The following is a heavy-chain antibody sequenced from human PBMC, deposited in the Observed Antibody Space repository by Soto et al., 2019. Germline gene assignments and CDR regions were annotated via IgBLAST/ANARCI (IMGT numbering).Heavy chain of an antibody. V-gene: IGHV4-39*01. CDR2: IFYLGSS. CDR1: GDSIIISDFY. CDR3: ARHSLALRKNNWFDP. Sequence: PSETLSLTCAVSGDSIIISDFYWGWVRQPPGKGLEWIGSIFYLGSSYYNPSLKSRVTMSVDTSKNQFSLRLRSVTAADTALYFCARHSLALRKNNWFDPWGQGLMVTVSS. D-gene: IGHD3-3*02. J-gene: IGHJ5*02.